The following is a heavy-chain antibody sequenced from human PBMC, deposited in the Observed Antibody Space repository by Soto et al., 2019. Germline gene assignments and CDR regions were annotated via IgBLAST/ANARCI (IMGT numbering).Heavy chain of an antibody. Sequence: ASVKVSCKASGYTFTSYYMHWVRQAPGQGLEWMGIINPSGGSTSHAQKFQGRVTMTRDTSTSTVYMELSSLRSEDTAVYYCAREVRPAATFDYWGQGTLVTVSS. V-gene: IGHV1-46*03. CDR1: GYTFTSYY. CDR2: INPSGGST. J-gene: IGHJ4*02. CDR3: AREVRPAATFDY. D-gene: IGHD2-2*01.